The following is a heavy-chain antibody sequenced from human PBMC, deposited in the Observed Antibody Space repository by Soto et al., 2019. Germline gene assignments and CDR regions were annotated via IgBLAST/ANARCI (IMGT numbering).Heavy chain of an antibody. CDR2: IYYSGST. Sequence: QVQLQESGPGLVKPSQTLSLTCTVSGGSISSGGYYWSWIRQHPGKGLEWIGYIYYSGSTYYNPSLKRRATISVDTSKNQSSVKRSSGTAADTAVYYCARSSTSANYFDSWGQGTLVTVSS. CDR1: GGSISSGGYY. CDR3: ARSSTSANYFDS. J-gene: IGHJ4*02. V-gene: IGHV4-31*03. D-gene: IGHD2-2*01.